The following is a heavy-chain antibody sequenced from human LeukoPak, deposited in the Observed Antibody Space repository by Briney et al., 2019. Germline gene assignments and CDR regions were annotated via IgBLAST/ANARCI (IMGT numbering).Heavy chain of an antibody. CDR1: GFTFSSYA. D-gene: IGHD1-26*01. Sequence: GGSLRLSCAASGFTFSSYAMPWVRQAPGKGLEWVAFIRYDGSNKYYADSVKGRFTISRDNSKNTLYLQMNSLRAEDTAVYYCAKLPDTPYYFDYWGQGTLVTVSS. CDR2: IRYDGSNK. V-gene: IGHV3-30*02. J-gene: IGHJ4*02. CDR3: AKLPDTPYYFDY.